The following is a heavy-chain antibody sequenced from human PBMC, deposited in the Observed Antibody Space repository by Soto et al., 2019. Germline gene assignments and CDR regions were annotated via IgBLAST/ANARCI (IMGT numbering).Heavy chain of an antibody. Sequence: GGSLRLSCAASGFTFSSYWMSWVRQAPGKGLEWVANIKQDGNEKYYVDSVKGRFTISRDNAKKSLYLQMNSLRAGDTAVYYCARDSRDFWSGYLNFDYWGQGTLVTVSS. D-gene: IGHD3-3*01. CDR2: IKQDGNEK. J-gene: IGHJ4*02. CDR3: ARDSRDFWSGYLNFDY. V-gene: IGHV3-7*01. CDR1: GFTFSSYW.